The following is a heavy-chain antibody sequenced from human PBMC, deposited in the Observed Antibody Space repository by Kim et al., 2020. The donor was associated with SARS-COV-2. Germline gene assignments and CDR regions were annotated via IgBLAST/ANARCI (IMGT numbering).Heavy chain of an antibody. V-gene: IGHV4-39*01. CDR3: ARHVFVVVIATHNWFDP. J-gene: IGHJ5*02. Sequence: LKSRVTISVDTSKTQFSLKLSSVTAADTAVYYCARHVFVVVIATHNWFDPWGQGTLVTVSS. D-gene: IGHD2-21*01.